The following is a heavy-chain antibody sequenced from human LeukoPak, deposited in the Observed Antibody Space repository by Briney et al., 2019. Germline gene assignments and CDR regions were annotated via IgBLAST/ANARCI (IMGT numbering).Heavy chain of an antibody. Sequence: SETLSLTCTVSGGSISSGDYYWSWIRQPPGKGLEWIGYIYYSGSTYYNPSLKSRVTISVDTSKNQFSLKLSSVTAADTAVYYCARLFSTWTTRPPFDIWGQGTMVTVSS. CDR1: GGSISSGDYY. J-gene: IGHJ3*02. CDR3: ARLFSTWTTRPPFDI. V-gene: IGHV4-30-4*08. D-gene: IGHD3-9*01. CDR2: IYYSGST.